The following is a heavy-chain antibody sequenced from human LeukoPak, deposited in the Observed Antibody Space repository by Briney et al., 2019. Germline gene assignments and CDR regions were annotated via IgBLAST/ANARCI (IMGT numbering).Heavy chain of an antibody. CDR1: GFTFGSYA. Sequence: GGSLRLSCAASGFTFGSYAMSWVRQAPGKGLEWVSAISTGGTTHFADSVEGRFTISRDNSKNTLYLEMNSLRAEDTAVYYCAKAPSGYADYFDYWGQGTLVTVSS. CDR3: AKAPSGYADYFDY. CDR2: ISTGGTT. J-gene: IGHJ4*02. V-gene: IGHV3-23*01. D-gene: IGHD5-12*01.